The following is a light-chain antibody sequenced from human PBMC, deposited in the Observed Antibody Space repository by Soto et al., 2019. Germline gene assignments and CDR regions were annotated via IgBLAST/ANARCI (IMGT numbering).Light chain of an antibody. V-gene: IGKV1-39*01. CDR3: QQSSSSPPIT. CDR2: AES. CDR1: QNIDNS. J-gene: IGKJ5*01. Sequence: DIQLTQSPSSLSASLGDSVSISCRASQNIDNSLHWYRQKSGEVPEVLIYAESTLRDGVSSRISGSGYGTEFHLTISNLLPDDFATCYCQQSSSSPPITFGQGTRLDI.